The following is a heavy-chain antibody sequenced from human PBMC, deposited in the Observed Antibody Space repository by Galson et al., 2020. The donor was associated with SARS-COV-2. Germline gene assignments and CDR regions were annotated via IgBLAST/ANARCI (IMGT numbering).Heavy chain of an antibody. J-gene: IGHJ6*02. CDR2: ISWNSGSI. CDR3: AKDMGVGAAAGTVYYYGLDV. D-gene: IGHD6-13*01. Sequence: GGSLRLSCAASGFTFDDYAMHWVRQAPGKGLEWVSGISWNSGSIGYADSVKGRFTISRDNAKNSLYLQMNSLRAEDTALYYCAKDMGVGAAAGTVYYYGLDVWGQGTTVTVSS. CDR1: GFTFDDYA. V-gene: IGHV3-9*01.